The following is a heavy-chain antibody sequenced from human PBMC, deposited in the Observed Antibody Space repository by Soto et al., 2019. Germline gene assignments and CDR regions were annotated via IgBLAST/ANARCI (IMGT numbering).Heavy chain of an antibody. CDR1: GGTFSTYT. D-gene: IGHD3-10*01. CDR3: ARDGYAYGSGSTIDY. V-gene: IGHV1-69*08. Sequence: QVQLVQSGAEVKKPGSSVKVSCKASGGTFSTYTVSWVRQAPGQGLEWMGRIVPILGVPNYAQRFQGRVTITADKGTNTVHMELSSLRSEDTAVYYCARDGYAYGSGSTIDYWGQGTLITVSS. J-gene: IGHJ4*02. CDR2: IVPILGVP.